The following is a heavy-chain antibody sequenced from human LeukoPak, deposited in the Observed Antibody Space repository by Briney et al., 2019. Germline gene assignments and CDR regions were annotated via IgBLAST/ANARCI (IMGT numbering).Heavy chain of an antibody. J-gene: IGHJ6*02. CDR2: ISYGGSNK. CDR1: GFTFSSYA. Sequence: GGSLRLSCAASGFTFSSYAMHWVRQAPGKGLEWVAVISYGGSNKYYADSVKGRFTISRDNSKNTLYLQMNSLRAEDTAVYYCAREFSGSYYGMDVWGQGTTVTVSS. V-gene: IGHV3-30-3*01. D-gene: IGHD1-26*01. CDR3: AREFSGSYYGMDV.